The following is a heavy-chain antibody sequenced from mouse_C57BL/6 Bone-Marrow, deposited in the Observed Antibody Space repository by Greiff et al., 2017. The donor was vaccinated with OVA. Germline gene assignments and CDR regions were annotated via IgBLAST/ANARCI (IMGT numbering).Heavy chain of an antibody. CDR3: ARGGYYGKFAMDY. V-gene: IGHV1-63*01. CDR2: IYPGGGYT. D-gene: IGHD1-1*01. Sequence: VQLQQSGAELVRPGPSVKMSCKASGYTFTNYWIGWAKQRPGHGLEWIGAIYPGGGYTNYNEKFKGKATLTADKSSSTAYMQFSSLTSEDSAIYYCARGGYYGKFAMDYWGQGTSVTVSS. CDR1: GYTFTNYW. J-gene: IGHJ4*01.